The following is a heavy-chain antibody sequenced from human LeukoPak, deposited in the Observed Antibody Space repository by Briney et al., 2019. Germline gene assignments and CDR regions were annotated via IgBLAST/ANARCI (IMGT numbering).Heavy chain of an antibody. D-gene: IGHD1-26*01. J-gene: IGHJ4*02. V-gene: IGHV3-30*03. CDR2: ISYDGSNK. CDR3: ASESGSYDDY. CDR1: GFTFSSYG. Sequence: GGSLRLSCAASGFTFSSYGMHWVRQAPGKGLEWVAVISYDGSNKYYADSVKGRFTNSRDNSKNTLYLQMNSLRAEDTAVYYCASESGSYDDYWGQGTLVTVSS.